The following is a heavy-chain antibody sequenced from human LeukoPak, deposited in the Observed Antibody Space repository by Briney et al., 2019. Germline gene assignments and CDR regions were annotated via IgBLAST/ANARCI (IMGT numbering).Heavy chain of an antibody. D-gene: IGHD5-12*01. V-gene: IGHV3-48*01. J-gene: IGHJ6*03. CDR1: GFTFSSYS. CDR2: ISSLSGTI. Sequence: GGSLRLSCAASGFTFSSYSMNWVRQAPGKGLEWVSYISSLSGTINYADSVKGRFIISRDNAKNSLYLQMNSLRAEDTAVYYCARDEIVATTKANYYYYMDVWGKGTTVTISS. CDR3: ARDEIVATTKANYYYYMDV.